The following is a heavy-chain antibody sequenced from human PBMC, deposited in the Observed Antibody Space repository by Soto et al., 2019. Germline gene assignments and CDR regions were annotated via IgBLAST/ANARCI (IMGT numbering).Heavy chain of an antibody. CDR1: GGSISSYY. J-gene: IGHJ4*02. D-gene: IGHD5-18*01. Sequence: PSETLSLTCTVSGGSISSYYWSWIRQPPGKGLEWIGEINHSGSTNYNPSLKSRLTISVDTSKNQFSLKLTSVTAADTAVYYCARGDTAMVTFYFDYWGQGTLVTVSS. V-gene: IGHV4-59*12. CDR3: ARGDTAMVTFYFDY. CDR2: INHSGST.